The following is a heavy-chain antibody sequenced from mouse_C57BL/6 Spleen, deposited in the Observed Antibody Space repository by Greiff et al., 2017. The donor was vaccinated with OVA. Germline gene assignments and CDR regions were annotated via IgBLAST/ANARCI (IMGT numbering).Heavy chain of an antibody. CDR3: ARGGVDYPYAMDY. D-gene: IGHD2-4*01. CDR1: GFTFSSYG. Sequence: EVQLVESGGDLVKPGGSLKLSCAASGFTFSSYGMSWVRQTPDKRLEWVATISSGGSYTYYPDSVKGRFTISRDNAKNTLYLQMSSLKSEDTAMYYCARGGVDYPYAMDYWGQGTSVTVSS. V-gene: IGHV5-6*01. CDR2: ISSGGSYT. J-gene: IGHJ4*01.